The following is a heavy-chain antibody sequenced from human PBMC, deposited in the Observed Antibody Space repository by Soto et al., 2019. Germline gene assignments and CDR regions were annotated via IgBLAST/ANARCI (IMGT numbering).Heavy chain of an antibody. CDR1: GLTFSSYV. Sequence: EVQLLESGGGLEQPGGSLRLSCAVSGLTFSSYVMYWVRQAPGRGLEWVSAISGSGGSTYYADSVKGRFTISRDNSKDTLYLQMNSLRAEDTAVYYCAKLGVRVGTVGVDYWGQGTLVTVSS. J-gene: IGHJ4*02. D-gene: IGHD1-1*01. V-gene: IGHV3-23*01. CDR2: ISGSGGST. CDR3: AKLGVRVGTVGVDY.